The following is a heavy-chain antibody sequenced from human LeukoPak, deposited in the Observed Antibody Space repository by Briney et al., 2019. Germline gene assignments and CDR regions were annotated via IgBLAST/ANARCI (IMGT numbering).Heavy chain of an antibody. CDR1: GGTFSSYA. D-gene: IGHD2-15*01. CDR2: ISAYNGNT. CDR3: AREWSTAYYYYGMDV. J-gene: IGHJ6*02. Sequence: ASVKVSCKASGGTFSSYAISWVRQAPGQGLEWMGWISAYNGNTNYAQKLQGRVTMTTDTSTSTAYMELRSLRSDDTAVYYCAREWSTAYYYYGMDVWGQGTTVTVSS. V-gene: IGHV1-18*01.